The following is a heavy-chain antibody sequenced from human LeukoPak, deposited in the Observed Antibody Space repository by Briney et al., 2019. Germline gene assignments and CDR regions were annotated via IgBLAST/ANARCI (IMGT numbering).Heavy chain of an antibody. Sequence: GGSLRLSCAASGFPFSDYHMSWIRQAPGKGLEWVSSITSPVGRMYYADSLKGRITISRDNARSTLYLQMNSLRAEDTAVYYCATDGRSSGWYGFDYWGQGILVTVSS. D-gene: IGHD6-19*01. CDR1: GFPFSDYH. V-gene: IGHV3-11*04. J-gene: IGHJ4*02. CDR2: ITSPVGRM. CDR3: ATDGRSSGWYGFDY.